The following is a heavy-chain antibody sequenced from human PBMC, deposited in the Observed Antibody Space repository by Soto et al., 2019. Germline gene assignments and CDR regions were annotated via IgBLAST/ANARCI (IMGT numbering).Heavy chain of an antibody. CDR3: ARGPSYSDSYFDH. D-gene: IGHD4-17*01. J-gene: IGHJ4*02. Sequence: GGSLRLSCAASEFTFSNYAMHWVRQAPGKGLQWLAVISYDGNNKYYADSVEGRFTISRDNSKNTVYLQMNSLRLEDTAVYYCARGPSYSDSYFDHWGQGTLITVSS. V-gene: IGHV3-30*03. CDR2: ISYDGNNK. CDR1: EFTFSNYA.